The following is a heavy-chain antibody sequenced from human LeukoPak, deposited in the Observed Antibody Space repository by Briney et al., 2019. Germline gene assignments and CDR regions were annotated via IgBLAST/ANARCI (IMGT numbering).Heavy chain of an antibody. CDR3: ARKNDLFNAAYI. D-gene: IGHD6-13*01. Sequence: ASVKVSCKASGYTFTSYDINWVRQATGQGLEWMGWMNPNSGNTGYAQKFQGRVTMTRNTSISTAYMDLSSLRSEDTAVYYCARKNDLFNAAYIWGQGTVVTVSS. CDR1: GYTFTSYD. J-gene: IGHJ3*02. CDR2: MNPNSGNT. V-gene: IGHV1-8*01.